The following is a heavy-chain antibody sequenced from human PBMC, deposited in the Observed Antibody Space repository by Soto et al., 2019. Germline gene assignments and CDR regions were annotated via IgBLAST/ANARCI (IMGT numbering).Heavy chain of an antibody. CDR3: ARDAQIGHGYSAYHTY. Sequence: QVQLVQSGAEGTKPGASVKVSCKASGYTFTSYYIHWVRQAPGQGLEWVGLINPSGGSTTYAQKFQGRVTMTRDMSTSTVYMELNSLRSEDTAVYFCARDAQIGHGYSAYHTYWGQGTLVTVSS. CDR2: INPSGGST. D-gene: IGHD5-12*01. V-gene: IGHV1-46*01. CDR1: GYTFTSYY. J-gene: IGHJ4*02.